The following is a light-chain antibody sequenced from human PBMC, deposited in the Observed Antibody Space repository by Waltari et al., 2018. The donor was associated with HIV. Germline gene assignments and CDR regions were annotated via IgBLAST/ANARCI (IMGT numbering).Light chain of an antibody. CDR2: GAS. J-gene: IGKJ3*01. CDR3: QQTYIIPLT. CDR1: QTILTS. V-gene: IGKV1-39*01. Sequence: DIRMTQSPSSLSASTGDRITITCRASQTILTSLNWFQQKPGKAPQLLIYGASTLQRGVSSRFSGHASGSDFTLTISSLQPEDYATYYCQQTYIIPLTFGPGTKV.